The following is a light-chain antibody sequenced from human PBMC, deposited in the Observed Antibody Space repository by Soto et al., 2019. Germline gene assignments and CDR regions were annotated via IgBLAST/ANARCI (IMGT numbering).Light chain of an antibody. Sequence: DIQMTQSPSTLSASVGDRVTITCRASQSISSWLAWYQQKPGKAPKLLIYKASSLESGVPSRFSGSGSGTEVTLTISSLQPDDFATYYCQQYNSRYTFGQGTKLEIK. CDR1: QSISSW. J-gene: IGKJ2*01. CDR3: QQYNSRYT. CDR2: KAS. V-gene: IGKV1-5*03.